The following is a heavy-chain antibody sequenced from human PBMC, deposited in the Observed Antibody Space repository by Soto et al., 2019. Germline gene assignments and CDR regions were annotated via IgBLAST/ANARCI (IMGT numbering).Heavy chain of an antibody. CDR2: ISSSSSTI. Sequence: GGSLRLSCAASGFTFSSYSMNWVRQAPGKGLEWVSYISSSSSTIYYADSVKGRFTISRDNAKNSLYLQMNSLRAEDTAVYYCARDYHWNYAYYYMDVWGKGTTVTVSS. D-gene: IGHD1-20*01. J-gene: IGHJ6*03. CDR1: GFTFSSYS. V-gene: IGHV3-48*01. CDR3: ARDYHWNYAYYYMDV.